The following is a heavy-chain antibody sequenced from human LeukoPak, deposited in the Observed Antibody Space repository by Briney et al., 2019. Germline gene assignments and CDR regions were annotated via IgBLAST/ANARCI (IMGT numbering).Heavy chain of an antibody. J-gene: IGHJ4*02. CDR3: AGSGRGYSHGYDY. CDR1: GYSFSSYW. V-gene: IGHV5-51*01. D-gene: IGHD5-18*01. Sequence: GESLKISCKGSGYSFSSYWIGWVRQMPGKGLEWMGIIYPGDSDTRYSPSFQGQVTISADKSISTAYLQWSSLKASDTSIYYCAGSGRGYSHGYDYWGQGTLVTVSS. CDR2: IYPGDSDT.